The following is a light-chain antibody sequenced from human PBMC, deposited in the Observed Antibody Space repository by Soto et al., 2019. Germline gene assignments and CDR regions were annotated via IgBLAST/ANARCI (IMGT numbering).Light chain of an antibody. Sequence: QSALTQPPSVSGAPGQRATISCTGSNSNIGAGYDVHWYQQLPGTAPKLLIAAVTSRPSGVPDRFSGSKSGTSAYLAITGLQAEDEADYYCQSFDSGLSGWVFGGGTKLTVL. CDR3: QSFDSGLSGWV. J-gene: IGLJ3*02. CDR2: AVT. CDR1: NSNIGAGYD. V-gene: IGLV1-40*01.